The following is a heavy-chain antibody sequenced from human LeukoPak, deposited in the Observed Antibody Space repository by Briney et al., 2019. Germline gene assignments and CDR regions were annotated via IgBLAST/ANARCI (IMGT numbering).Heavy chain of an antibody. CDR2: IYYSGST. CDR1: GGSISSSSYY. V-gene: IGHV4-39*07. J-gene: IGHJ5*02. Sequence: SETLSLTCTVSGGSISSSSYYWGWIRQPPGKGLEWIGSIYYSGSTYYNPSLKSRVTISVDTSKNQFSLKLSSVTAADTAVYYCARDLYPPWSDPWGQGTLVTVSS. CDR3: ARDLYPPWSDP.